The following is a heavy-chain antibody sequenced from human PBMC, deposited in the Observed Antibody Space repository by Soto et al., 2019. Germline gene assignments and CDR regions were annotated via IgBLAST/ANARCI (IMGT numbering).Heavy chain of an antibody. Sequence: ASVKVSCKASGYTFTSYDINWVRQATVQGLEWMGWMNPNSGNTGYAQKFQGRVTMTRNTSISTAYMELSSLRSEDTAVYYCARGTTLYGDYGYWGQGTLVTVSS. CDR2: MNPNSGNT. D-gene: IGHD4-17*01. CDR1: GYTFTSYD. J-gene: IGHJ4*02. V-gene: IGHV1-8*01. CDR3: ARGTTLYGDYGY.